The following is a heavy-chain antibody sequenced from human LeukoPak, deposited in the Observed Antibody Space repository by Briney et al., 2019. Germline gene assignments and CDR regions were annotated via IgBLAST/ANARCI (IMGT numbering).Heavy chain of an antibody. CDR2: INHSGST. D-gene: IGHD4-17*01. CDR3: ARGGDGVNDAFDI. CDR1: GGSFSDYY. J-gene: IGHJ3*02. Sequence: PSETLSLTCAVYGGSFSDYYWSWIGQPPGKGLEGIGEINHSGSTNYNPSLKSRVTISVDTSKNQFSLKLRSVTAADTAEYYCARGGDGVNDAFDIWGQGTMVTVSS. V-gene: IGHV4-34*01.